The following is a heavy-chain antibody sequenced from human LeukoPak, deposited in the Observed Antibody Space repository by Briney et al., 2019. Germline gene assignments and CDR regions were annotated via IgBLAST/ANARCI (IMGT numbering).Heavy chain of an antibody. CDR3: AKGYNGYDYAFDV. D-gene: IGHD5-12*01. V-gene: IGHV3-30*18. CDR2: ISYDGRNK. J-gene: IGHJ3*01. Sequence: GGSLRLSCAASGFTFRSTYGMHWVRQAPGKGLEWVAVISYDGRNKYYADSVKGRFTISRDNSKSTLYLQMNSLSAEDTAVYYCAKGYNGYDYAFDVWGQGTMVTVSP. CDR1: GFTFRSTYG.